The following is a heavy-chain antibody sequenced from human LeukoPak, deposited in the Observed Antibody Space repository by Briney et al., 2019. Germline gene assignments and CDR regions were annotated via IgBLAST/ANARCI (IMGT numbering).Heavy chain of an antibody. Sequence: SGPTLVNPTQTLTLTCTFSGFSLSTSGVGVGWIRQPPGKGLEWIGSIYYSGSTYYNPSLKSRVTISVDTSKNQFSLKLSSVTAADTAVYYCVPLGVPAIQPDDYWGQGTLVTVSS. CDR3: VPLGVPAIQPDDY. CDR2: IYYSGST. J-gene: IGHJ4*02. D-gene: IGHD1-1*01. V-gene: IGHV4-39*01. CDR1: GFSLSTSGVG.